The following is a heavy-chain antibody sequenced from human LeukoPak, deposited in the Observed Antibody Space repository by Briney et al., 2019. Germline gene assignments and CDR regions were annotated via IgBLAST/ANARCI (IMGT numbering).Heavy chain of an antibody. Sequence: GGSLRLSCAASGFTFSSYSMNWVRQAPGKGLEWVSSISSSSSYIYYADSVKGRFTISRDNAKNSLYLQMNNPRAEDTAVYYCARDYSNRFDYWGQGTLLTVSS. D-gene: IGHD4-11*01. CDR1: GFTFSSYS. CDR2: ISSSSSYI. J-gene: IGHJ4*02. V-gene: IGHV3-21*01. CDR3: ARDYSNRFDY.